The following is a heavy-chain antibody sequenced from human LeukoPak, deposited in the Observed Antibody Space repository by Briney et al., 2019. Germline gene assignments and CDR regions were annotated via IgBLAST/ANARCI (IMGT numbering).Heavy chain of an antibody. J-gene: IGHJ3*02. Sequence: PGGSLRLSCAASGFTFTTYWMSWVRQIPGKGLEWVANINQDGSQTYYLDSVRGRFTISRDNAKQSLFLQMNSLRAGDTAVYYCARASQLCTYSDRRRYAFDIWGQGTMVTVTS. CDR3: ARASQLCTYSDRRRYAFDI. D-gene: IGHD2-21*01. CDR2: INQDGSQT. V-gene: IGHV3-7*01. CDR1: GFTFTTYW.